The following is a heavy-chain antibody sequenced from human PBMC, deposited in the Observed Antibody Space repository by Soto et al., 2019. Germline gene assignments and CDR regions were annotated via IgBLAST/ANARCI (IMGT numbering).Heavy chain of an antibody. Sequence: SETLSLTCAVYGGSFSGYYWSWIRQPPGKGLEWIGEINHSGSTNYNPSLKSRVTISVDTSKNQFSLKLSSVTAADTAVYYCARKHRAYSSSIDYWGQGTLVTVSS. CDR1: GGSFSGYY. D-gene: IGHD6-13*01. J-gene: IGHJ4*02. CDR3: ARKHRAYSSSIDY. V-gene: IGHV4-34*01. CDR2: INHSGST.